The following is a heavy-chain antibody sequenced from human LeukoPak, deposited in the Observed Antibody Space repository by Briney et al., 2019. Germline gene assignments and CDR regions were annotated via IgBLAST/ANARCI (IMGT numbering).Heavy chain of an antibody. CDR3: ARDDSVLWFREGAFDI. Sequence: KPSETLSLTCTVSGGSISSYYWSWIRQPPGKGLEWIGYIYYSGSTNYNPSLKSRVTISVGTSKNQFSLKLSSVTAADTAVYYCARDDSVLWFREGAFDIWGQGTMVTVSS. CDR1: GGSISSYY. D-gene: IGHD3-10*01. V-gene: IGHV4-59*01. J-gene: IGHJ3*02. CDR2: IYYSGST.